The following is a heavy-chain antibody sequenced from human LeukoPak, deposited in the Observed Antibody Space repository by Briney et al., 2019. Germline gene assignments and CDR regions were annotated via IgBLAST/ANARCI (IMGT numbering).Heavy chain of an antibody. CDR3: AVPHTAMDHDAFDI. CDR2: IYSGGST. Sequence: GGSLRLSCAASGFTVSSNYMSWVRQAPGQGLEWVSVIYSGGSTYYADSVKGRFTISRDNSKNTLYLQMNSLRAEDTAVYYCAVPHTAMDHDAFDIWGQGTMVTVSS. D-gene: IGHD5-18*01. CDR1: GFTVSSNY. J-gene: IGHJ3*02. V-gene: IGHV3-66*01.